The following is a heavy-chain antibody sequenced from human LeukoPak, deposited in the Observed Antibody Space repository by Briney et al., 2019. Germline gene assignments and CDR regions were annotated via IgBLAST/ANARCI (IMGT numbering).Heavy chain of an antibody. CDR2: ISGSGGDT. Sequence: GGSLRLSCAASGFTFSNYAMTWVRQAPGKGLEWVSTISGSGGDTYYADSVKGRFTVSRDNSRNTLYLQMKSLRAEDTAVYYCAGMITFGGVNSDYWGQGTLVTVSS. V-gene: IGHV3-23*01. CDR1: GFTFSNYA. J-gene: IGHJ4*02. D-gene: IGHD3-16*01. CDR3: AGMITFGGVNSDY.